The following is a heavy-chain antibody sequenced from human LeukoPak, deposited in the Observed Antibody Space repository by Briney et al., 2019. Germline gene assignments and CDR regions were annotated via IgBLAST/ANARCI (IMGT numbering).Heavy chain of an antibody. J-gene: IGHJ4*02. CDR2: IYYSGST. Sequence: PSETLSLTCTVSGGSISSYYWSWIRQPPGKGLEWIGYIYYSGSTNYNPSLESRVTMSVDTSKNQFSLKLSSVTAADTAVYYCARHTTMVHFDFWGQGTLVTVSS. V-gene: IGHV4-59*08. CDR1: GGSISSYY. CDR3: ARHTTMVHFDF. D-gene: IGHD4/OR15-4a*01.